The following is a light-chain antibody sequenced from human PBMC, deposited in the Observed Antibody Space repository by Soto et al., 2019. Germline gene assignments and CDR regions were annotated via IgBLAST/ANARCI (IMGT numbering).Light chain of an antibody. CDR3: QQDNNWPPS. CDR1: QSVSSN. V-gene: IGKV3-15*01. Sequence: EIVMTQSPATLSVSPGERATLSCRASQSVSSNLAWYQQKPGQAPRLLIYAASTMATGIPARFSGSGSGTEFTLTISSLQSEDFAVYYCQQDNNWPPSIGQGTRLEI. CDR2: AAS. J-gene: IGKJ5*01.